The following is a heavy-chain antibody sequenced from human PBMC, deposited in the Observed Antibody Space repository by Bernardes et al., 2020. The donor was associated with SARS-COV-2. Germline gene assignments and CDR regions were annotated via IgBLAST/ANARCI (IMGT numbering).Heavy chain of an antibody. CDR1: GGSISSGDYS. CDR2: IYQSGAT. J-gene: IGHJ4*02. V-gene: IGHV4-30-2*01. CDR3: ARGTLTSRATYYFDY. Sequence: SETLSLTCAVFGGSISSGDYSWCWIRQPPGKGLEWIGFIYQSGATYYNPSLKSRVTISLDTSKTHFSLYLSSVTAADTAMYYCARGTLTSRATYYFDYWGQGTLVTVSS.